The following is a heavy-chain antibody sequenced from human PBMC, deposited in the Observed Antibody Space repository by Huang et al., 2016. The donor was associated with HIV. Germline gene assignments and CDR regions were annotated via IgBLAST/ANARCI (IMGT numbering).Heavy chain of an antibody. Sequence: QLQLQESGPGLVKPSETLSLTCTVSGGSISSSSYYWGWIRQPPGKGLEWIGSIYYSGSTYYNPSLKSRVTIAVDTSKNQFSLKLSSVTAADTAVYYCARHLYLGPPDLRRAFDIWGQGTMVTVSS. V-gene: IGHV4-39*01. CDR3: ARHLYLGPPDLRRAFDI. D-gene: IGHD3-16*01. CDR2: IYYSGST. CDR1: GGSISSSSYY. J-gene: IGHJ3*02.